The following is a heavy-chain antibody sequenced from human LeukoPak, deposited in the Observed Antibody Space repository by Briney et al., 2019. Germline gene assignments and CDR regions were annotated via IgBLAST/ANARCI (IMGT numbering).Heavy chain of an antibody. Sequence: GGSLRLSCAASGFTFNNYAMSWVRQAPGKGLEWVTAISGSGGSTFYADSVKGRFTISRDNSKNTLYLQMNSLRAEDTAVYYCAKDRQYSYGYPVYFEYWGQGTLVTVSS. CDR3: AKDRQYSYGYPVYFEY. V-gene: IGHV3-23*01. D-gene: IGHD5-18*01. CDR1: GFTFNNYA. CDR2: ISGSGGST. J-gene: IGHJ4*02.